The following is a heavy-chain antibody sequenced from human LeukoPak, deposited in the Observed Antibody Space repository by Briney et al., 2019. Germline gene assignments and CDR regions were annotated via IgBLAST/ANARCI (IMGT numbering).Heavy chain of an antibody. CDR3: AKGQEKMTTINWFDP. J-gene: IGHJ5*02. CDR2: ISYDGSNK. CDR1: GFTFSTYG. Sequence: GRSLGLSCAASGFTFSTYGMHWVRQAPGKGLEWVAVISYDGSNKWYTDSVKGRFAISRDDSKNTLYLQMNSLRAEDTAVYYCAKGQEKMTTINWFDPWGQGTLVTVSS. V-gene: IGHV3-30*18. D-gene: IGHD4-17*01.